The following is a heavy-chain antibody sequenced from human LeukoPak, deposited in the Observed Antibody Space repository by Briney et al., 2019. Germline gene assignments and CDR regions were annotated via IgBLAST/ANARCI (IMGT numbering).Heavy chain of an antibody. D-gene: IGHD3-16*01. V-gene: IGHV1-2*02. J-gene: IGHJ4*02. CDR2: INPNSGDT. Sequence: ASAKVSCKASGYSFTGYYMHWVRQAPGQGLEWMGWINPNSGDTNYAQKFQGRVTMTRDTSISTAYMQLSRLRSDDTAVYYCAAQRGSYLWGTDFDYWGQGTLVTVSS. CDR3: AAQRGSYLWGTDFDY. CDR1: GYSFTGYY.